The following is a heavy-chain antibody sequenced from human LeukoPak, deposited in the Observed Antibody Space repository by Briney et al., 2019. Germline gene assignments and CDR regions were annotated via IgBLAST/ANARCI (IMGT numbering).Heavy chain of an antibody. D-gene: IGHD3-10*01. Sequence: QPGGSLSLSCAASGFTFSSYWMHWVRQAPGKGLVWVSRINSDGSSTSYADSVKGRFTISRDNAKNTLYLQMNSLRAEDTAVYYCASGGTMVRGVIFYWGQGTLVTVSS. CDR3: ASGGTMVRGVIFY. CDR1: GFTFSSYW. V-gene: IGHV3-74*01. CDR2: INSDGSST. J-gene: IGHJ4*02.